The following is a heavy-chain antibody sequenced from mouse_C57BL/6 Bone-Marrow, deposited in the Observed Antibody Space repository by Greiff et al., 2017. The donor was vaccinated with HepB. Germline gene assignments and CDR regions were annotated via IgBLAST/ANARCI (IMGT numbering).Heavy chain of an antibody. Sequence: QVQLQQPGAELVKPGASVKMSCKASGYTFTSYWITWVKQRPGQGLEWIGDIYPGSGSTNYNEKFKSKATLTVDTSSSTAYMQLSSLTSEDSAVYYCARSGMGYSYYYAMDYWGQGTSVTVSS. J-gene: IGHJ4*01. CDR1: GYTFTSYW. V-gene: IGHV1-55*01. D-gene: IGHD2-3*01. CDR3: ARSGMGYSYYYAMDY. CDR2: IYPGSGST.